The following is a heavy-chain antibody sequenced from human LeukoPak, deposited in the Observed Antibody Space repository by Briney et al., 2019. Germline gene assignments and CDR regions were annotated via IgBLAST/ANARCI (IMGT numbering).Heavy chain of an antibody. D-gene: IGHD3-22*01. V-gene: IGHV1-3*01. CDR2: INAGNGNT. J-gene: IGHJ4*02. CDR3: ARDVPYYDSSGIDY. Sequence: GASVKVSCKASGYTFTSYAMHWVRQAPGQRLEWMGWINAGNGNTKYSQKFQGRVTITRDTSASTAYVELSSLRSEDTAVYYCARDVPYYDSSGIDYWGQGTLVTVSS. CDR1: GYTFTSYA.